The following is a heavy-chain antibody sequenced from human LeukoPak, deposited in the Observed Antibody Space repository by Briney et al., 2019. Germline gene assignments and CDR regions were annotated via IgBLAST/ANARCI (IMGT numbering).Heavy chain of an antibody. CDR1: GFTFSSYA. J-gene: IGHJ4*02. V-gene: IGHV3-23*01. D-gene: IGHD1-26*01. CDR3: VKLRGIYLDFDY. CDR2: IIGSGGYT. Sequence: GGSLRLSCAASGFTFSSYAMSWVRQAPGKGLEWVSAIIGSGGYTYYADSVKGRFTISRDNSKNTLSLQMDSLRAEDTAVYYCVKLRGIYLDFDYWGQRTLVTVSS.